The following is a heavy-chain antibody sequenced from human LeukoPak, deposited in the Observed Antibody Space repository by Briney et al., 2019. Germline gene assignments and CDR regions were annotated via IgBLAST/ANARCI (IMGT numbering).Heavy chain of an antibody. J-gene: IGHJ6*02. D-gene: IGHD6-13*01. CDR2: MNPNSGNT. Sequence: ASVEVSCKASGYTFTSYDINWVRQATGQGLEWMGWMNPNSGNTGYAQKFQGRVTMTRNTSISTAYMELSSLRSEDTAVCYCARGQVYSSSWGDYYYGMDVWGQGTTVTVSS. CDR1: GYTFTSYD. CDR3: ARGQVYSSSWGDYYYGMDV. V-gene: IGHV1-8*01.